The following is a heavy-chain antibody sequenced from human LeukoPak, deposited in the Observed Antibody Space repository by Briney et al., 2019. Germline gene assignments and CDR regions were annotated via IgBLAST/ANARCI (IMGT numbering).Heavy chain of an antibody. V-gene: IGHV5-51*01. Sequence: GESLKISCKASGYSFSNYWIGRVPQVPGKGLELMGIVYPRDSDTRYSPSFQGQVTISADKSISTAYLQWSSLKASDTAVYYCARPGERSRRDWNLDQWGQGTLVTVSS. J-gene: IGHJ4*02. D-gene: IGHD1-1*01. CDR3: ARPGERSRRDWNLDQ. CDR2: VYPRDSDT. CDR1: GYSFSNYW.